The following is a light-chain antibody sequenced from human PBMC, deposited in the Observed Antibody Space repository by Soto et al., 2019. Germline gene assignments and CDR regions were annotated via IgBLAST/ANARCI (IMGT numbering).Light chain of an antibody. CDR3: LQTYRTPFT. CDR1: QSITSF. J-gene: IGKJ3*01. CDR2: GAS. Sequence: DIQMTQSPSSLSASVGDRVTITCRASQSITSFLSWYQHKPGKAPKLLIYGASSLHRGVPSRFSGSGSGTDLTLTISSLQPCDFATYYCLQTYRTPFTFGPGTTVDLK. V-gene: IGKV1-39*01.